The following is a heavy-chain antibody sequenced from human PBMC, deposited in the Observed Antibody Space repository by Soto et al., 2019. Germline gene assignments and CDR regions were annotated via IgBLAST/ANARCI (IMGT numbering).Heavy chain of an antibody. J-gene: IGHJ4*02. CDR2: IDSDGIGT. D-gene: IGHD2-15*01. CDR3: VRLVGGNYFDH. V-gene: IGHV3-74*01. CDR1: GFTFSSYW. Sequence: EVQLVESGGGLVQPGGSLRLSCEASGFTFSSYWLHWVRQAPEKGLVWVSRIDSDGIGTSYADSVRGRFTLSRDNAKNTLYLQMDSLRPEDTAVYYCVRLVGGNYFDHWGRGTLVTVSS.